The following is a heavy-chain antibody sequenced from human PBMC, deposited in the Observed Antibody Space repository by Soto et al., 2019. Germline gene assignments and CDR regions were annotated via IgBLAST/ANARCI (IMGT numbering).Heavy chain of an antibody. D-gene: IGHD2-15*01. V-gene: IGHV4-34*01. Sequence: QVQLQQWGAGLLKPSETLSLNCAVTGGSLSGYYWSWIRQPPGKGLEWIGEVKDGGQTNYSPSLRGHVTISSDTSNHQFSLTLNSVTAADTGVYYCARCQEGVSPTHWDQGRLVTLSS. J-gene: IGHJ4*02. CDR3: ARCQEGVSPTH. CDR1: GGSLSGYY. CDR2: VKDGGQT.